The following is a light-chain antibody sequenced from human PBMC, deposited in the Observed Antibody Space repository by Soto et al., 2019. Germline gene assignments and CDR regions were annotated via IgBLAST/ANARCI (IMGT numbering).Light chain of an antibody. V-gene: IGKV1-5*01. CDR2: DAS. CDR3: QQYNSYSFG. J-gene: IGKJ5*01. CDR1: QSIRSW. Sequence: DIQMTQSPSTLSASVGDRVTITCRASQSIRSWLAWYQQKPGKAPKLLIYDASSLESGVPSRFSGSGSGTEFTLTISSLQPDDFATYYCQQYNSYSFGFGQGTRLEIK.